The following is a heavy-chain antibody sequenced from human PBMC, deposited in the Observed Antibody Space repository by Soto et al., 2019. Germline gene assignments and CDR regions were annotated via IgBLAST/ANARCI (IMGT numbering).Heavy chain of an antibody. J-gene: IGHJ6*02. D-gene: IGHD3-16*01. CDR1: GGSISSGDYY. Sequence: SETLSLTCTVSGGSISSGDYYWSWIRQPPGKGLEWIGYIYYSGSTNYNPSLKSRVTISVDTSKNQFSLKLSSVTAADTAVYYCARFRTALGGMDVWGQGTTVTVSS. V-gene: IGHV4-61*08. CDR2: IYYSGST. CDR3: ARFRTALGGMDV.